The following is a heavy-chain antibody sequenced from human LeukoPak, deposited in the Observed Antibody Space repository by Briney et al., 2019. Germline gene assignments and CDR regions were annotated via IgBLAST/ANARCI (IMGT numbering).Heavy chain of an antibody. D-gene: IGHD3-22*01. CDR2: ISGSGGST. Sequence: PGGSLRLSCAASGFTFSNYAMSWVRQAPGKGLEWVSVISGSGGSTHYADSVKGRFTISRDNSKNTLYLQMNSLRAEDTAVYYCAKAFYYDSGGYYYAGVDYWGQGTLVTVSS. V-gene: IGHV3-23*01. CDR3: AKAFYYDSGGYYYAGVDY. J-gene: IGHJ4*02. CDR1: GFTFSNYA.